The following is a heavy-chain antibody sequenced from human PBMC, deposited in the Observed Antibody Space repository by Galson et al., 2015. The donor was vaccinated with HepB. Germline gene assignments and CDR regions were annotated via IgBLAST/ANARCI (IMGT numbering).Heavy chain of an antibody. J-gene: IGHJ4*02. D-gene: IGHD3-22*01. Sequence: SLRLSCAASGFTFSSYAMHWVRQAPGKGLEWVAVISYDGSNKYYADSVKGRFTISRDNSKNALYLQMNSLRAEDTAVYYCAREEDYYDSSEGFDYWGQGTLVTVSS. V-gene: IGHV3-30*04. CDR3: AREEDYYDSSEGFDY. CDR1: GFTFSSYA. CDR2: ISYDGSNK.